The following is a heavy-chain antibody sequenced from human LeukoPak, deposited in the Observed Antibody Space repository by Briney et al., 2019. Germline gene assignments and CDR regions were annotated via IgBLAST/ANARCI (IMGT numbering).Heavy chain of an antibody. Sequence: SETLSLTCAVYGGSFSGYYWSWIRQPPGKGLEWIGEINHSGSTKYNPSLKSRVTISVDTSKNQFSLKLSSVTAADTAVYYCARGSRGAVAGTRFDWGQGTLVTVSS. V-gene: IGHV4-34*01. J-gene: IGHJ4*02. CDR1: GGSFSGYY. CDR3: ARGSRGAVAGTRFD. CDR2: INHSGST. D-gene: IGHD6-19*01.